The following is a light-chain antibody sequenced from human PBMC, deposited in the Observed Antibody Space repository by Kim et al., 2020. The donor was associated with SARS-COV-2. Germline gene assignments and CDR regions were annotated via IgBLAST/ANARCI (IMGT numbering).Light chain of an antibody. CDR3: QQYAGALPNA. Sequence: SPGARASLSCRASEIISSNHLAWYQHKPGQAPRLLIYGASSRATGIPDRFSGSGSGRDFTLSISRLEPEDFAVYYCQQYAGALPNAFGQGTKLEIK. V-gene: IGKV3-20*01. CDR1: EIISSNH. CDR2: GAS. J-gene: IGKJ2*01.